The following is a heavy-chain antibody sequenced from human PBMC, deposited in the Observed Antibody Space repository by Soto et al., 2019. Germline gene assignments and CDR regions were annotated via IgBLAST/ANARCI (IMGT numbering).Heavy chain of an antibody. J-gene: IGHJ5*02. CDR2: ISSSSSYI. CDR3: ARDLGDIRGAISRIFDP. V-gene: IGHV3-21*01. CDR1: GFTFSSYS. Sequence: GGSLRLSCVASGFTFSSYSMNWVRQAPGKGLEWVSSISSSSSYIYYADSVKGRFTISRDNAKNSLYLQMNSLRAEDTAVYYCARDLGDIRGAISRIFDPWGQGTLVTVSS. D-gene: IGHD3-10*01.